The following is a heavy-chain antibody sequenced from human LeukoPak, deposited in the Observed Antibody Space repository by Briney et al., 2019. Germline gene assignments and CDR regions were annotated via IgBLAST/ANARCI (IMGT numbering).Heavy chain of an antibody. D-gene: IGHD4-17*01. V-gene: IGHV3-23*01. CDR3: AKGPWDYGDSPPWGLFDP. CDR2: ISGSGGST. Sequence: GGSLRLSCAASGFTFSSYAMSWVRQAPGKGLEWVSAISGSGGSTYYADSVKGRFTISRDNSKNTLYLQMNSLRAEDTAVYYCAKGPWDYGDSPPWGLFDPWGQGILVTVSS. J-gene: IGHJ5*02. CDR1: GFTFSSYA.